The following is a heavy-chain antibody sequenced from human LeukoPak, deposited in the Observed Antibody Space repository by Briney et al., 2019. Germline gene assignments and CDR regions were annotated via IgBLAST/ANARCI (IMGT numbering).Heavy chain of an antibody. CDR2: ISRSSSYI. CDR3: ARGLRFGELTWFDP. Sequence: GGSLRLSCAASGFTFSSYSMNWVRQAPGKGLEWVSSISRSSSYIYYADSVKGRFTISRDNAKSSMYLQMNSLRGEDTAVYYCARGLRFGELTWFDPWGQGTLVTVSS. V-gene: IGHV3-21*01. D-gene: IGHD3-10*01. J-gene: IGHJ5*02. CDR1: GFTFSSYS.